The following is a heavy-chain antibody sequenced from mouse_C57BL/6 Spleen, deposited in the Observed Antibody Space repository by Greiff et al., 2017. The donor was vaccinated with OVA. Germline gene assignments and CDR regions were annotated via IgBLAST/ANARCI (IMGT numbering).Heavy chain of an antibody. CDR2: IDPSDSYT. V-gene: IGHV1-50*01. CDR3: ARACSTVVPYAMDY. CDR1: GYTFTSYW. J-gene: IGHJ4*01. Sequence: VQLQQPGAELVKPGASVKLSCKASGYTFTSYWMQWVKQRPGQGLEWIGEIDPSDSYTNYNQKFKGKATLTVDTSSSTAYMQLSSLTSEASAVYYCARACSTVVPYAMDYWGQGTSVTVSS. D-gene: IGHD1-1*01.